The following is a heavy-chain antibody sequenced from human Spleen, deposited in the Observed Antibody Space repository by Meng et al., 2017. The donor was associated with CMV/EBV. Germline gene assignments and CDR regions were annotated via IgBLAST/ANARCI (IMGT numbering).Heavy chain of an antibody. CDR3: ARGIQLWPGGYYFDY. D-gene: IGHD5-18*01. Sequence: GSLRLSCAVYGDSFSGYYWTWIRQPPGKGLEWIGEINHSGRTNYTPSLKSRVTISEDTSKKQFSLKLSSVTAADTAVYYCARGIQLWPGGYYFDYWGQGTLVTVSS. J-gene: IGHJ4*02. CDR2: INHSGRT. CDR1: GDSFSGYY. V-gene: IGHV4-34*01.